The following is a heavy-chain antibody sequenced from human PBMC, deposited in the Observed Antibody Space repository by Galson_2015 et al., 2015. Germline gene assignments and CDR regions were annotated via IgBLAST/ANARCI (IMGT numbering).Heavy chain of an antibody. CDR3: ARRFLEWARPLYYLDY. CDR2: ISAYNGNT. V-gene: IGHV1-18*01. Sequence: SVKVSCKASGYTFTSYGISWVRQAPGQGLEWMGWISAYNGNTNYAQKLQGRVTMTTDTSTSTAYMELRSLRSDDTAVYYCARRFLEWARPLYYLDYWGHGTLVTVSS. J-gene: IGHJ4*01. D-gene: IGHD3-3*01. CDR1: GYTFTSYG.